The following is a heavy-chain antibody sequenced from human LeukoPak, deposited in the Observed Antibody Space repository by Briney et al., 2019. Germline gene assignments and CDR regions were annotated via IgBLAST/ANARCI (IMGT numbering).Heavy chain of an antibody. D-gene: IGHD3-9*01. CDR2: INWNGGST. CDR1: GFTFDDYG. V-gene: IGHV3-20*04. J-gene: IGHJ4*02. CDR3: ARDCLYYDISGPRFDC. Sequence: GGSLRLSCAASGFTFDDYGMSWVRQAPGKGLEWVSGINWNGGSTGYADSVKGRFTISRDNAKNSLYLQMNSLRAEDTAVYYCARDCLYYDISGPRFDCWGQGTLVTVSS.